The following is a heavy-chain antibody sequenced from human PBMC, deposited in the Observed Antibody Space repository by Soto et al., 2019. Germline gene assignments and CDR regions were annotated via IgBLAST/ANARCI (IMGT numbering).Heavy chain of an antibody. J-gene: IGHJ2*01. V-gene: IGHV6-1*01. CDR2: TYYRSKLYN. Sequence: QVQLQQSGPGLVKPSQTLSLTCAISGDSVSSNNAAWNWIRQSPSRGLEWLGRTYYRSKLYNDYAVSVKIRITINPDTYKNQFSLQLTSVTPEDTAVYYSASHQRGYWYFDLLGRVTLVTVSS. CDR3: ASHQRGYWYFDL. D-gene: IGHD6-25*01. CDR1: GDSVSSNNAA.